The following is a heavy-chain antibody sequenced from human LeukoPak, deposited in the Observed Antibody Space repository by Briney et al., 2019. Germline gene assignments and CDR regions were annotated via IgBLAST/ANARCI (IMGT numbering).Heavy chain of an antibody. J-gene: IGHJ4*02. V-gene: IGHV3-66*02. CDR3: ARSRSYYDFWSGYYTYYFDY. Sequence: GGSLRLSCAASGFTVSSNYMSWVRQAPGKGLEWVSVIYSGGSTYYADSLKGRFTISRDNSKNTLYLQMNSLTAEDTAVYYCARSRSYYDFWSGYYTYYFDYWGQGTLVTVSS. CDR1: GFTVSSNY. D-gene: IGHD3-3*01. CDR2: IYSGGST.